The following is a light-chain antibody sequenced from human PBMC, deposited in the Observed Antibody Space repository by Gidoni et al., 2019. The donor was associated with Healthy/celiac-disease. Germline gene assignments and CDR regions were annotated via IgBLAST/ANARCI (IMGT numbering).Light chain of an antibody. CDR1: QSVSSY. CDR2: DAS. CDR3: QQRSNWPLT. Sequence: EIVLTQSPATQSLSPGERATLSCRASQSVSSYLAWYQQKPGQAPRLLIYDASNRATGIPARFSGSGSGTDFTLTISSLEPEDFAVYYCQQRSNWPLTFXGXTKVEIK. V-gene: IGKV3-11*01. J-gene: IGKJ4*01.